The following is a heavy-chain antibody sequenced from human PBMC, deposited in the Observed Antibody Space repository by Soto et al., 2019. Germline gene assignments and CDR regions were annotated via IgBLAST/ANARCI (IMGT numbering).Heavy chain of an antibody. Sequence: ASVKVSCKACVCTFPRCDINWVGQATGEGLEWIGGMSARSGNTGYAQKCQGRDTMPSNTSLSTAYMELSSLRSEHTAVYYCARAYSHHSHYDSWSGSPSTQPYYGMDVWGQGTTVTVSS. D-gene: IGHD3-3*01. J-gene: IGHJ6*02. V-gene: IGHV1-8*01. CDR2: MSARSGNT. CDR1: VCTFPRCD. CDR3: ARAYSHHSHYDSWSGSPSTQPYYGMDV.